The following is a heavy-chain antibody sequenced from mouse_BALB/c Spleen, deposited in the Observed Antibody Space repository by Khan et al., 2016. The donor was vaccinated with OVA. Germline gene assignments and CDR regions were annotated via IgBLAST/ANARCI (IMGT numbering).Heavy chain of an antibody. CDR3: ATLYGSPFTY. J-gene: IGHJ3*01. D-gene: IGHD2-1*01. V-gene: IGHV14-3*02. CDR1: GFNIKDTY. Sequence: VQLQQSGAELVKPGASVKLSCTASGFNIKDTYIHWVKERPEQGPEWIGRIDPANGDTKYDPKFQGKATITADPSSNTAYLQLSSLTSEDTAVYYCATLYGSPFTYWGQGTLVTVSA. CDR2: IDPANGDT.